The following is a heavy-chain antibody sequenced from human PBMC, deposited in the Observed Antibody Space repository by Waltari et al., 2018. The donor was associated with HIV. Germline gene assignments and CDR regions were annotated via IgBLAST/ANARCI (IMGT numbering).Heavy chain of an antibody. D-gene: IGHD6-19*01. Sequence: QVQLQQWGAGVLKPSETLSLTCAVYGGSFSDYYWTWIRQPPGKGLEWIGEINHFGNSNKNPSLKSRVTISVDTSKKQFSLKLRSVTAADTTVYYCARGLRGSGWSPYFDVWGRGTLVTVSS. CDR3: ARGLRGSGWSPYFDV. CDR1: GGSFSDYY. CDR2: INHFGNS. V-gene: IGHV4-34*01. J-gene: IGHJ2*01.